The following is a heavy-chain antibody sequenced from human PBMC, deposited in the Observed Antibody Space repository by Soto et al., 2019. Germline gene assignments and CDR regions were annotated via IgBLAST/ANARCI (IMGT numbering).Heavy chain of an antibody. J-gene: IGHJ4*02. CDR3: TKDLVTTITTLGH. D-gene: IGHD4-17*01. Sequence: LRLSCAASGYTFSSYVMTWVRQAPGKGLEWVSSISGVGTSKFYADSVKGRFTISRDNSKNILYLQMDSLRAEDTAVYYCTKDLVTTITTLGHWGQGTLVTVSS. V-gene: IGHV3-23*01. CDR2: ISGVGTSK. CDR1: GYTFSSYV.